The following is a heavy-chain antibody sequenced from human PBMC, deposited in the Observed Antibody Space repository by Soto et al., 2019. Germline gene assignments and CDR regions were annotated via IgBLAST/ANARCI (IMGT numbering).Heavy chain of an antibody. V-gene: IGHV3-23*01. CDR1: GFTFSSYA. CDR2: ISGSGGST. CDR3: AKGSGSSSRVWDTFDY. Sequence: EVQLLESGGGLVQPGGSLRLSCAASGFTFSSYAMSWVRQAPGKGLEWVSAISGSGGSTYYADSVKGRFTISRDISKTTLYLQMNGLRADDTAVYYCAKGSGSSSRVWDTFDYWGQGTMVTVSS. D-gene: IGHD6-13*01. J-gene: IGHJ4*02.